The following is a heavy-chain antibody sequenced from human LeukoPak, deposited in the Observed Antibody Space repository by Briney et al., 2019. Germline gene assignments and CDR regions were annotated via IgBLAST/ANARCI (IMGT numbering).Heavy chain of an antibody. CDR2: ISGSGGST. Sequence: GGSLRLSCAASGFTFNSYAMSWVRQAPGKGLEWVSAISGSGGSTYYADSVKGRFTISRDNSKNTLYLQMNSLRAEDTAVYYCATLVVPAAISRYYYYGMDVWGQGTTVTVSS. J-gene: IGHJ6*02. V-gene: IGHV3-23*01. D-gene: IGHD2-2*01. CDR3: ATLVVPAAISRYYYYGMDV. CDR1: GFTFNSYA.